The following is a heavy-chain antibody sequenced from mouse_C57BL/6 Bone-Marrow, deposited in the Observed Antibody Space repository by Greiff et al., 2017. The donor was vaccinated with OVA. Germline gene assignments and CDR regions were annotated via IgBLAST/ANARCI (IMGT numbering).Heavy chain of an antibody. Sequence: VQLQQSGAELVRPGASVKLSCTASGFTFTSYGISWVKQRTGQGLEWIGEIYPRSGNTYYNEKFKGKATLTADKSSSTAYMELRSLTSEDAAVYFCARSGYDYGDYGGRGNTLTVSS. J-gene: IGHJ2*01. D-gene: IGHD2-4*01. CDR1: GFTFTSYG. V-gene: IGHV1-81*01. CDR2: IYPRSGNT. CDR3: ARSGYDYGDY.